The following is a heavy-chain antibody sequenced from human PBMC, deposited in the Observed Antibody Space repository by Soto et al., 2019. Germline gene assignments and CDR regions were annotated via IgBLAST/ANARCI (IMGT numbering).Heavy chain of an antibody. Sequence: QVQLVQSGAEVKKPGASVKVSCKASGYTFTSYDINWVRQATGQGLEWMGWMNPNSGNTGYAQKFQGRVTXTRXTXTRTAYMELSSLRSEDTAVYYCARGRGHSSGWYGDYWGQGTLVTVSS. V-gene: IGHV1-8*01. J-gene: IGHJ4*02. CDR2: MNPNSGNT. D-gene: IGHD6-19*01. CDR1: GYTFTSYD. CDR3: ARGRGHSSGWYGDY.